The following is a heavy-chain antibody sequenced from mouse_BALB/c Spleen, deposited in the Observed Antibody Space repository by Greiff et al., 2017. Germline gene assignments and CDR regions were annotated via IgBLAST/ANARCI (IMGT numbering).Heavy chain of an antibody. J-gene: IGHJ4*01. D-gene: IGHD1-1*01. V-gene: IGHV1-9*01. Sequence: QVQLKESGAELMKPGASVKISCKATGYTFSSYWIEWVKQRPGHGLEWIGEILPGSGSTNYNEKFKGKATFTADTSSNTAYMQLSSLTSEDSAVYYCARGDYYYGSSYAMDYWGQGTSVTVSS. CDR2: ILPGSGST. CDR3: ARGDYYYGSSYAMDY. CDR1: GYTFSSYW.